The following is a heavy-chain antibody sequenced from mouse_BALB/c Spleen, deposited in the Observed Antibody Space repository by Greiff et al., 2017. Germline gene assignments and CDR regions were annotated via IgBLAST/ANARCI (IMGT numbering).Heavy chain of an antibody. CDR2: IDPANGNT. J-gene: IGHJ3*01. V-gene: IGHV14-3*02. D-gene: IGHD1-1*02. CDR1: GFNIKDTY. CDR3: ASYYGSLWFAY. Sequence: EVMLVESGAELVKPGASVKLSCTASGFNIKDTYMHWVKQRPEQGLEWIGRIDPANGNTKYDPKFQGKATITADTSSNTAYLQLSSLTSEDTAVYYCASYYGSLWFAYWGQGTLVTVSA.